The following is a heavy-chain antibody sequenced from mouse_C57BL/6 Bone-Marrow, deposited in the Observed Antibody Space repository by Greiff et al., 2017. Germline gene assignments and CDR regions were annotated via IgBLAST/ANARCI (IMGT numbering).Heavy chain of an antibody. J-gene: IGHJ4*01. D-gene: IGHD1-1*01. CDR1: GYTFTSYW. CDR3: ARDATVVAPYAMDY. V-gene: IGHV1-69*01. CDR2: IDPSDSYT. Sequence: VQLKQPGAELVMPGASVKLSCKASGYTFTSYWMHWVKQRPGQGLEWIGEIDPSDSYTNYNQKFKGKSTLSVDKSSSTAYMQLSSLTSEDSAVYYCARDATVVAPYAMDYWGQGTSVTVSS.